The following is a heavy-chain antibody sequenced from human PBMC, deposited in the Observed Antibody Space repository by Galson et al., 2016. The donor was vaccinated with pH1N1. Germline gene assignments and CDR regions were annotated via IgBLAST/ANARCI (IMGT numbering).Heavy chain of an antibody. CDR3: ARQKDYGDYRGDAFDI. V-gene: IGHV5-51*01. CDR1: GSRFTHSW. CDR2: IYLGGSLI. D-gene: IGHD4-17*01. J-gene: IGHJ3*02. Sequence: QSGAEVKKPGESLKISCKGSGSRFTHSWIGWVRQMPGKGLEWMGIIYLGGSLIRYRPSFQGQATISADKSINIVNLQWISLKASDTALYYCARQKDYGDYRGDAFDICGQGTVVTVSS.